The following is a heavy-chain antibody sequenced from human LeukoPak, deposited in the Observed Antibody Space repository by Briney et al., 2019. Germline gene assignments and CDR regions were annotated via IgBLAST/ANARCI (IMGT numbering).Heavy chain of an antibody. Sequence: ASVKVSCKASGYTFTGYYMHWARQAPGQGLEWMGWINPNSGGTNYAQKFQGRVTMTRDTSISTAYMELSRLRSDDTAVYYCARDTDYDFWSGYYGFDYWGQGTLVTVSS. CDR1: GYTFTGYY. D-gene: IGHD3-3*01. CDR2: INPNSGGT. J-gene: IGHJ4*02. CDR3: ARDTDYDFWSGYYGFDY. V-gene: IGHV1-2*02.